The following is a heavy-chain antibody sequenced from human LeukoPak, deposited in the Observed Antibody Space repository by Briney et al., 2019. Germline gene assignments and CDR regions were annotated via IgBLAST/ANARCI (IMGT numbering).Heavy chain of an antibody. J-gene: IGHJ4*02. V-gene: IGHV3-7*01. CDR2: IKQDGSEK. Sequence: TGGSLRLSCAASGFTFSIYWMSWVRQAPRKGLEWVANIKQDGSEKYYVDSVKGRFTISRDNAKNSLYLQMNSLRAEDTAVYYCAREDTAVGYQYYFDYWGQGTLVTVSS. CDR3: AREDTAVGYQYYFDY. D-gene: IGHD5-18*01. CDR1: GFTFSIYW.